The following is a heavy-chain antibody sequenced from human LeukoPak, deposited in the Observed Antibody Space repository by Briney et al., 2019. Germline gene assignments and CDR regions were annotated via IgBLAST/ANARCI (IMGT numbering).Heavy chain of an antibody. CDR1: GGSISGGSYF. CDR2: IYTSGST. Sequence: SQTLSLTCTVSGGSISGGSYFWSWIRQPAGKGLEWIGRIYTSGSTNYNPSLKSRVTISVDTSKNQFSLKLSSVTAADTAVYYCARDEGYYDVGGHPYGAFDIWGQGTMVTVSS. D-gene: IGHD3-16*01. CDR3: ARDEGYYDVGGHPYGAFDI. V-gene: IGHV4-61*02. J-gene: IGHJ3*02.